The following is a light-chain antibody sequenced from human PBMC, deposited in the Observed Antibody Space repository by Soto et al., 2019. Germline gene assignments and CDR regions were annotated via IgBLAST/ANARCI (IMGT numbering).Light chain of an antibody. CDR3: GTWDSSLSAVV. V-gene: IGLV1-51*01. Sequence: QSVLTQPPSVSAAPGQKVTISCSGSRSNIGNNSVSWYQQLPGTAHKLLIYDNNKRPSGIPDRFSGSKSGTSATLGITGLQTGDEADYYCGTWDSSLSAVVFGGGTKLTVL. CDR2: DNN. J-gene: IGLJ2*01. CDR1: RSNIGNNS.